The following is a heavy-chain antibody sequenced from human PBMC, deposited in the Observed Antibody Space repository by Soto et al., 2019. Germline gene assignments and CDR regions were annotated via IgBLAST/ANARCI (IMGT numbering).Heavy chain of an antibody. CDR1: GYNFNNYW. Sequence: PGESLKISCKGSGYNFNNYWIAWVREMPGKGLEWMGLIYPGDSDTRYNPSFQGQVTISADKALNSAFLQWSSLKASDSGIYYCASLTTAFDWFDPWGQGNLVTVSS. D-gene: IGHD1-1*01. J-gene: IGHJ5*02. CDR2: IYPGDSDT. CDR3: ASLTTAFDWFDP. V-gene: IGHV5-51*01.